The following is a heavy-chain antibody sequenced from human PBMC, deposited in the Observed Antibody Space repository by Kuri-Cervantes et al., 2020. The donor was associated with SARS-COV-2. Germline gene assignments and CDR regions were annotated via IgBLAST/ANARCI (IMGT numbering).Heavy chain of an antibody. D-gene: IGHD6-13*01. CDR3: ARGSSSWVFDY. V-gene: IGHV4-59*01. J-gene: IGHJ4*02. CDR2: IYYNGST. Sequence: GSLRLSCTVSGGSISSYYWSWIRQPPGKGLEWIGYIYYNGSTNYNPSLKSRVTISVDTSKSQSSLKLSSVTAADTSVYYCARGSSSWVFDYWGQGTLVTVSS. CDR1: GGSISSYY.